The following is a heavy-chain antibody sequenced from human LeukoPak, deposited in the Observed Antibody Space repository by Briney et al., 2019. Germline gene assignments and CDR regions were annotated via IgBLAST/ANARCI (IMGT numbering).Heavy chain of an antibody. CDR1: GFTVSTSY. V-gene: IGHV3-53*01. CDR2: IYSGGST. Sequence: PGGSLRFSCAASGFTVSTSYMSWVRQAPGKGLEWVSLIYSGGSTYYAASVKGRFTISRDNSKNTLYLQMNSLRPEDTAVYYCAKGYNYAYEYWGQGTLVTVSS. J-gene: IGHJ4*02. CDR3: AKGYNYAYEY. D-gene: IGHD5-18*01.